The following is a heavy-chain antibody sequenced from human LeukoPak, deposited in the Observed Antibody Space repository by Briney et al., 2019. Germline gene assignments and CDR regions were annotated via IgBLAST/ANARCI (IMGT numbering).Heavy chain of an antibody. CDR1: GFTFSSHW. V-gene: IGHV3-7*01. J-gene: IGHJ4*02. CDR2: IKQDGSEK. CDR3: ARAPAAARPYYFDY. D-gene: IGHD6-6*01. Sequence: GGSLRLSCAASGFTFSSHWMSWVRQAPGKRLEWVAKIKQDGSEKYYVDSVKGRFTISRDNAKNSLYLQMNSLRPEDTAVYYCARAPAAARPYYFDYWGQGTLVTVSS.